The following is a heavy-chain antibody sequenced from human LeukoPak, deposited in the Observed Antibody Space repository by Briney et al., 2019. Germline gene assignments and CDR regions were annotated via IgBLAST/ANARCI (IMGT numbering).Heavy chain of an antibody. Sequence: PGGSLRLSCAASGFTFSSYAMSWVRQAPGKGLEWVSAISGSGGSTYYADSVKGRFTISRDNSKNTLYLQMTSLRAEDTAVYYCATPRYQPLVSPPNDYWGQGTLVTVSS. CDR3: ATPRYQPLVSPPNDY. D-gene: IGHD2-2*01. CDR1: GFTFSSYA. V-gene: IGHV3-23*01. CDR2: ISGSGGST. J-gene: IGHJ4*02.